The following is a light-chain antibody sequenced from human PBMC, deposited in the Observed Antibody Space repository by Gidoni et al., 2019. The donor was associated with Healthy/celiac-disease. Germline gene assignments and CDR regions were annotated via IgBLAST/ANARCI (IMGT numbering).Light chain of an antibody. CDR3: QQYNNWPRT. CDR1: QSVSSN. V-gene: IGKV3-15*01. Sequence: EIVMTQYPATLSVSQGERATLSCRASQSVSSNLAWYQQKPGQAPRLLIYGASTRATGIPARFSGSGSGTEFTLTISSLQSEDFAVYYCQQYNNWPRTFGQGTKLEIK. J-gene: IGKJ2*01. CDR2: GAS.